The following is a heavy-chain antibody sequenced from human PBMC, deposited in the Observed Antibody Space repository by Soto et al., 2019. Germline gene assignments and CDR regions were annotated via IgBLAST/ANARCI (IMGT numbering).Heavy chain of an antibody. D-gene: IGHD7-27*01. CDR1: GFTFSIFA. V-gene: IGHV3-23*01. CDR2: ISGSGGST. Sequence: GGSLRLSCAASGFTFSIFAMSWVRQSPGKGLEWVSTISGSGGSTYYADAVKGRFSISRDNSMGTLYLQMKSLRVEDTAIYYCAKEVSLGSTVDLGYWGQGTLVT. CDR3: AKEVSLGSTVDLGY. J-gene: IGHJ4*02.